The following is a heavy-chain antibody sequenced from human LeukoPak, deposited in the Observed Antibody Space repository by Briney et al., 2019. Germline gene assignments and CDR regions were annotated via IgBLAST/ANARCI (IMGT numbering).Heavy chain of an antibody. V-gene: IGHV3-23*01. CDR3: AKDRSLTLPTFERSGYYYY. J-gene: IGHJ4*02. D-gene: IGHD3-22*01. Sequence: GGSLRLSCTASGFAFRSFDMSWVRQAPGKGLEWVSSLSGSGDTTYYADSVKGRFTISRDNSNNTLYLQMNSLRAEDTALYYCAKDRSLTLPTFERSGYYYYWGQGTLVTVSS. CDR1: GFAFRSFD. CDR2: LSGSGDTT.